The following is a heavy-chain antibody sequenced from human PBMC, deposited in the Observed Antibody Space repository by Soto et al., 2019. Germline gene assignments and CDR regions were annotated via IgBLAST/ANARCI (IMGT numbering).Heavy chain of an antibody. J-gene: IGHJ5*02. CDR1: GFTFSYYG. V-gene: IGHV3-30*18. CDR2: ISYDGNKK. CDR3: AKDTGDCSRTNCNPGNNWFGP. D-gene: IGHD2-2*01. Sequence: QVQLVESGGGVVQPGRSQRLSCVASGFTFSYYGMHWVRQAPGKGLEWVAIISYDGNKKYYADSVKGRFTISRDNSKNTLYLQMDSLRTDDTATYFCAKDTGDCSRTNCNPGNNWFGPWGQGDLVTVSS.